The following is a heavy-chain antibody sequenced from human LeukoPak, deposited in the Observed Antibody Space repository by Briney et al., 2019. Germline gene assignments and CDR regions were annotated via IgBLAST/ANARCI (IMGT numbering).Heavy chain of an antibody. Sequence: SETLSLTCTVSGGSISSYYWSWIRQPPGKGLEWIGYIYTSGGTNYNPSLKSRVTISVDTSKNQFSLKLSSVTAADTAVYYCAARRWLQSARLDYWGQGTLVTVSS. V-gene: IGHV4-4*09. D-gene: IGHD5-24*01. J-gene: IGHJ4*02. CDR3: AARRWLQSARLDY. CDR1: GGSISSYY. CDR2: IYTSGGT.